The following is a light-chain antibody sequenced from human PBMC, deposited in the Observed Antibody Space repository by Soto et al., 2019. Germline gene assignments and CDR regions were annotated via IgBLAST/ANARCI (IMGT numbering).Light chain of an antibody. CDR2: GAS. J-gene: IGKJ4*01. CDR1: QSVSSNY. V-gene: IGKV3-20*01. Sequence: ESVLMQSPGTLSLSPGERATLSCRASQSVSSNYLAWYQQKPGQAPRLLIYGASSRATGIPDRFSGSGSGTDFTLTISRLEPEDFAVYYCQHYGTSPLTFGGGTKVDIK. CDR3: QHYGTSPLT.